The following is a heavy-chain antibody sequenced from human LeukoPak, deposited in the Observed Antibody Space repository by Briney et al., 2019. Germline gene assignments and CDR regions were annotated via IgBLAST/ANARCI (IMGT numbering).Heavy chain of an antibody. CDR1: GGSINSYY. V-gene: IGHV4-4*07. CDR2: IFSSGNT. CDR3: ARSPHTLIGHWFDP. D-gene: IGHD3-16*01. J-gene: IGHJ5*02. Sequence: SETLSLTCTVSGGSINSYYWSWIRQPAGKGLEWIGRIFSSGNTIYNPSLQSRATMSVDTSKNQFSLRLNSVTAADTAVYYCARSPHTLIGHWFDPWGQGTLVTVSS.